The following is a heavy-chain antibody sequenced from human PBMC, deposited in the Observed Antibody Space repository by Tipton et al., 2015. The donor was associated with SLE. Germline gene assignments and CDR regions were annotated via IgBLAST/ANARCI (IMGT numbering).Heavy chain of an antibody. CDR2: IHNSGST. CDR1: GGSMRSGDYY. J-gene: IGHJ4*02. V-gene: IGHV4-61*02. Sequence: TLSLTCTVSGGSMRSGDYYWSWIRQPAGKGLEWISRIHNSGSTNYTPSLESRVPISVDTSKNQFSLRLSSVTAADTAVYYCVRLELPATKADYWGPGTLVTVSS. CDR3: VRLELPATKADY. D-gene: IGHD5-24*01.